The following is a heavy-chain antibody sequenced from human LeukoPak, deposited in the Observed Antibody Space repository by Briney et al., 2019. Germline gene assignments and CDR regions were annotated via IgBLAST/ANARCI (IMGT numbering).Heavy chain of an antibody. D-gene: IGHD3-10*01. Sequence: ASVKVSCKASGYTFTGYYMHWVRQAPGQGLEWMGWINPNSGGTNYAQKFQGWVTMTRDTSISTAYMELSRLRSDDAAVYYCARDSLRWGGQDAFDIWGQGTMVTVSS. V-gene: IGHV1-2*04. J-gene: IGHJ3*02. CDR2: INPNSGGT. CDR3: ARDSLRWGGQDAFDI. CDR1: GYTFTGYY.